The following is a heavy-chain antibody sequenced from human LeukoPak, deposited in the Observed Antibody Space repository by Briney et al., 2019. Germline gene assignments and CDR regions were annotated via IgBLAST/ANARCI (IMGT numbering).Heavy chain of an antibody. CDR3: ARPPMGVGALE. CDR1: GYTFTNYD. Sequence: GASVKLSCKASGYTFTNYDVNWVRQAAGQGPEWMGWMRPSNGNTGYAQKFQGRVTMTRNTSINTAYMELSSLRSDDTAVYYCARPPMGVGALEWGQGTLVTVSS. V-gene: IGHV1-8*01. CDR2: MRPSNGNT. J-gene: IGHJ4*02. D-gene: IGHD1-26*01.